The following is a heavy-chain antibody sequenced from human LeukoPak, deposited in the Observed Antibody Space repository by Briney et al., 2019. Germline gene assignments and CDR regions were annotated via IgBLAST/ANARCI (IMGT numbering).Heavy chain of an antibody. Sequence: PSQTLSLTCAISGDSVSSNSAAWNWIRQSPSRGLEWLGRTFYRSKWYNDYPLSVKGRITINPDTSKNQFSLQLNSVTPADTAVYYCAREEWELLSQWGQGTLVTVSS. V-gene: IGHV6-1*01. D-gene: IGHD1-26*01. CDR1: GDSVSSNSAA. CDR3: AREEWELLSQ. CDR2: TFYRSKWYN. J-gene: IGHJ4*02.